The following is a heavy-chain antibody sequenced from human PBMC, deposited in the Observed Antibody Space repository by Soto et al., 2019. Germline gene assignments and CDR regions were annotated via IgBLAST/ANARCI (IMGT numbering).Heavy chain of an antibody. CDR1: GFSVSSNY. J-gene: IGHJ5*02. CDR2: HYSGGST. CDR3: ARHRHPRGTVGATSPLDP. D-gene: IGHD1-26*01. V-gene: IGHV3-53*01. Sequence: WWSLGLSCAISGFSVSSNYLSWVRQAPGKGLEWVSVHYSGGSTYYADSVQGRFTISRDKSNNTLYLQMRRVRAEDTAVYFCARHRHPRGTVGATSPLDPWGQGTQVTVSS.